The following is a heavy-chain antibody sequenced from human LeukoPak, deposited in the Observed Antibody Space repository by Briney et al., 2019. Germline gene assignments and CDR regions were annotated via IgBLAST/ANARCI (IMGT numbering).Heavy chain of an antibody. J-gene: IGHJ6*02. CDR1: GFTLSSYE. D-gene: IGHD4-17*01. CDR2: ISSSGSII. CDR3: ARGRLRPHYSCYYGMDV. Sequence: GGSLRLSCAASGFTLSSYEMNWVRQAPGKGLEWVSYISSSGSIIYYADSVKGRFTISRDNAKNSLYLQMNRLRAEDTAVYYCARGRLRPHYSCYYGMDVWGQGSTVTAS. V-gene: IGHV3-48*03.